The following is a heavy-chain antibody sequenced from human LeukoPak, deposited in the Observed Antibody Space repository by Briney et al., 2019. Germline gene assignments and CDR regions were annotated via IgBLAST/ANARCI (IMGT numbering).Heavy chain of an antibody. J-gene: IGHJ4*02. V-gene: IGHV1-69*05. CDR1: GGTFSSYA. CDR3: ASSGSYGVWYFDY. Sequence: SVKVSCKASGGTFSSYAISWVRQAPGQGLEWMGGMIPIFGTANYAQKFQGRVTITTDESTSTAYMELSSLRSEDTAVYYCASSGSYGVWYFDYWGQGTLVTVSS. D-gene: IGHD1-26*01. CDR2: MIPIFGTA.